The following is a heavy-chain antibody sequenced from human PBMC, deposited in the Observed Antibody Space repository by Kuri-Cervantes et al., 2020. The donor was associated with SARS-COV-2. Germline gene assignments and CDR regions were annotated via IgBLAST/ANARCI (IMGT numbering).Heavy chain of an antibody. D-gene: IGHD4-11*01. CDR3: AKLAGSNYFYYYGMDV. V-gene: IGHV3-23*01. CDR1: GFTFSSYA. J-gene: IGHJ6*02. CDR2: ISGSGGST. Sequence: GGSLRLSCAASGFTFSSYAMSWVRQAPGKGLEWVSAISGSGGSTYYADYVKGRFTISRDNSKNTLYLQMNSLRAEDTAVYYCAKLAGSNYFYYYGMDVWGQGTTVTVSS.